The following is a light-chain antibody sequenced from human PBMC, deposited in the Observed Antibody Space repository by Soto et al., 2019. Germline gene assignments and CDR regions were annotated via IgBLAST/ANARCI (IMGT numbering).Light chain of an antibody. J-gene: IGKJ4*01. V-gene: IGKV3-11*01. CDR1: ESISSY. Sequence: EIVLTQSPATLSLSPGERATLSCRASESISSYLAWYQQKPGQAPRLLIYDVSNRATGIPARFSGSGSGTDFTLTISSLDPEDFAVYYCQQPRNWPPLTFGGGTRGEIK. CDR2: DVS. CDR3: QQPRNWPPLT.